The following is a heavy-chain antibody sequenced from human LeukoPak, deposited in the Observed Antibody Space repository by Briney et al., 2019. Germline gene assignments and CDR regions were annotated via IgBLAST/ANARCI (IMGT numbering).Heavy chain of an antibody. Sequence: GGSLRLSCTASGFSVSTTYMTWVRQAQGKGLEWVSSIYVDTEIHYVDSVRGRFSISRDNSKNTVYLQMNSLRAEDTAVYYCARASTYYYDSSGYQTWFDPWGQGTLVTVSS. CDR3: ARASTYYYDSSGYQTWFDP. V-gene: IGHV3-66*01. J-gene: IGHJ5*02. CDR2: IYVDTEI. D-gene: IGHD3-22*01. CDR1: GFSVSTTY.